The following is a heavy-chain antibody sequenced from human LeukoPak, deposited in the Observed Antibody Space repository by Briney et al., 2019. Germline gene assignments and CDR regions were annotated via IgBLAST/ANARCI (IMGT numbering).Heavy chain of an antibody. CDR3: ARDLGGYNYFDY. J-gene: IGHJ4*02. V-gene: IGHV3-11*01. CDR1: GLSVSSAY. Sequence: TGGSLRLSCGASGLSVSSAYMSWIRQAPGKGLEWVSYISSSGSTIYYADSVKGRFTISRDNAKNSLYLQMNSLRAEDTAVCYCARDLGGYNYFDYWGQGTLVTVSS. D-gene: IGHD3-22*01. CDR2: ISSSGSTI.